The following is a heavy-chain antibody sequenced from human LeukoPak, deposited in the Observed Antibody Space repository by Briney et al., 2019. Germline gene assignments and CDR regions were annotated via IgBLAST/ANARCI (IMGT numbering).Heavy chain of an antibody. CDR3: ARACNYYVSGSYYNFYYYSYMDV. J-gene: IGHJ6*03. CDR1: GGTFSSYA. CDR2: IIPIFGTA. V-gene: IGHV1-69*13. D-gene: IGHD3-10*01. Sequence: SVKVSCKSSGGTFSSYAISWVRQATGKGLEWMGGIIPIFGTANYAEKFEGRVTVSAAESTSTAYMELSSLRSEDTAVYYCARACNYYVSGSYYNFYYYSYMDVWGKGTTVTISS.